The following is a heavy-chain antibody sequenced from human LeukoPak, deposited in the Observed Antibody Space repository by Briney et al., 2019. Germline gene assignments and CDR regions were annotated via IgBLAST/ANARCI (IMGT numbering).Heavy chain of an antibody. CDR3: ARDGPRLSNPGGSYSTSLYYFDY. D-gene: IGHD1-26*01. CDR1: GYTFTGYY. CDR2: INPNSGGT. J-gene: IGHJ4*02. Sequence: ASVKVSCKASGYTFTGYYMHWVRQAPGQGLEWMGWINPNSGGTNYAQKFQGRVTMARDTSISTAYMELSRLRSDDTAVYYCARDGPRLSNPGGSYSTSLYYFDYWGQGTLVTVSS. V-gene: IGHV1-2*02.